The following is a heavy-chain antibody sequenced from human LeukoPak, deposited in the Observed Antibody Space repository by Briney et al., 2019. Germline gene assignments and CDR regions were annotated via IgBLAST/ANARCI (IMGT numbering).Heavy chain of an antibody. J-gene: IGHJ3*01. Sequence: PSETLSLTCTVSGGSISSANHFWSWVRQSPGEGLERIGYIHYGGRAHYNPSLNSRVSMSLDMSKNQCSLSLSSVTAADTAIYYCAREVITPGDSDGFDLWGQGTMVSVSS. CDR3: AREVITPGDSDGFDL. CDR2: IHYGGRA. D-gene: IGHD2-2*01. CDR1: GGSISSANHF. V-gene: IGHV4-30-4*08.